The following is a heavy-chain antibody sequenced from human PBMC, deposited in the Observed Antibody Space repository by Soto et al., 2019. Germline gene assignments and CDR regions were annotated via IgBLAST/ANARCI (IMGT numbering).Heavy chain of an antibody. V-gene: IGHV1-2*04. CDR1: GYTFTGYY. D-gene: IGHD1-20*01. J-gene: IGHJ5*02. CDR3: ARDHPPRDNGYNWFDP. CDR2: INPNSGGT. Sequence: ASVKVSCKASGYTFTGYYMHWVRQAPGQGLEWMGWINPNSGGTNYAQKFQGWVTMTRDTSISTAYMELSRLRSDDTAVYYCARDHPPRDNGYNWFDPWGQGTLVTVSS.